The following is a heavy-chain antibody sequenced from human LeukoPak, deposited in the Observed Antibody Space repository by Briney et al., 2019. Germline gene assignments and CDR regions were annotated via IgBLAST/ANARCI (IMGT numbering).Heavy chain of an antibody. Sequence: PSETLSLTCTVSGDSISSGDYYWSWIRQPAGKGLEWIGRISSSGSTNYNPSLKSRVTISVDTSKDQFSLKLSSVTAADTAVYFCARGPYSYDSSGAFDIWGQGTMVTVSS. J-gene: IGHJ3*02. D-gene: IGHD3-22*01. CDR2: ISSSGST. CDR3: ARGPYSYDSSGAFDI. V-gene: IGHV4-61*02. CDR1: GDSISSGDYY.